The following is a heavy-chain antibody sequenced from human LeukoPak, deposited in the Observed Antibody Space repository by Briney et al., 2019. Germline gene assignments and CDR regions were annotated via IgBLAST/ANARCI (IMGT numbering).Heavy chain of an antibody. CDR3: SREMGGYQLLKNFDL. V-gene: IGHV3-30*02. CDR2: IQYDGGST. J-gene: IGHJ4*02. CDR1: GFTFSDYG. D-gene: IGHD2-2*01. Sequence: GGSLGLSCAASGFTFSDYGMHSVLQAPGKGPESVAYIQYDGGSTSYADSVKGRFTISRDNSKNTLSLQMNSLRTEDTAVYYCSREMGGYQLLKNFDLWGQGTLVTVSS.